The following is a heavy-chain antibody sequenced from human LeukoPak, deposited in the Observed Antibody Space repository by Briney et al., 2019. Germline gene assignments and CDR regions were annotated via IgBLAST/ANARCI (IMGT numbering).Heavy chain of an antibody. CDR3: ASRGSDY. Sequence: GGSLRLSCAASGFTFSSYAMSWVRQAPGKGLEWVSSISSSSSYIYYADSVKGRFTISRDNAKNSLYLQMNSLRAEDTAVYYCASRGSDYWGQGTLVTVSS. CDR1: GFTFSSYA. V-gene: IGHV3-21*01. D-gene: IGHD3-10*01. CDR2: ISSSSSYI. J-gene: IGHJ4*02.